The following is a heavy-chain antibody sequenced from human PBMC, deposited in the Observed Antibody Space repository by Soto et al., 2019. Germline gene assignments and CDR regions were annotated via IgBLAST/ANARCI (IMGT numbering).Heavy chain of an antibody. CDR3: HVRGSPDACDI. Sequence: GGSLRLSCAASGFTFSSYGMHWVRQAPGKGLEWVAVISYDGSNKYYADSVKGRFTISRDTTKNTQHLQMNSLRAEDTAVYYCHVRGSPDACDIWGQGTMVT. V-gene: IGHV3-30*03. CDR2: ISYDGSNK. CDR1: GFTFSSYG. J-gene: IGHJ3*02. D-gene: IGHD1-26*01.